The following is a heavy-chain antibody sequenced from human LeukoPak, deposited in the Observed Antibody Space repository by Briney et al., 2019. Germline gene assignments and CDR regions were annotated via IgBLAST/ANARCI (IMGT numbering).Heavy chain of an antibody. CDR1: GFSFSNYV. CDR2: ISASGLTT. J-gene: IGHJ4*02. CDR3: AXXXXXXXSIVSDF. Sequence: GGSLRLSCAASGFSFSNYVMCWVRQAPGKGLESVSAISASGLTTYCADSVKGRFTISRDNSKNTLYLQINSLRADDSAVYYCAXXXXXXXSIVSDFWGQGTL. D-gene: IGHD3-16*02. V-gene: IGHV3-23*01.